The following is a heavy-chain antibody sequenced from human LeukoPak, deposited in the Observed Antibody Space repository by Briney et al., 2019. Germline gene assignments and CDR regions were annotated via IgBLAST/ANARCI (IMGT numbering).Heavy chain of an antibody. D-gene: IGHD6-19*01. CDR1: GFTFSNTW. Sequence: GGSLRLSCAASGFTFSNTWMSWVRQAPGTGLEWVGHVNTKADGWTTDYAAPVKGRFTISRDDSKNTLYLQMNSLKIEDTGVYYCTTEAGAPWRWGQGTLVIVS. J-gene: IGHJ4*02. CDR2: VNTKADGWTT. CDR3: TTEAGAPWR. V-gene: IGHV3-15*01.